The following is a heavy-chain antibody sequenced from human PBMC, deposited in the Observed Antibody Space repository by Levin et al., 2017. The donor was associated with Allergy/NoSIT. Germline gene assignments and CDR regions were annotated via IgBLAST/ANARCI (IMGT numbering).Heavy chain of an antibody. J-gene: IGHJ1*01. CDR2: ISYDGSNK. CDR3: ARGASIAVAGQWYFQH. V-gene: IGHV3-30*04. Sequence: GGFLRLSCAASGFTFSSYAMHWVRQAPGKGLEWVAVISYDGSNKYYADSVKGRFTISRDNSKNTLYLQMNSLRAEDTAVYYCARGASIAVAGQWYFQHWGQGTLVTVSS. D-gene: IGHD6-19*01. CDR1: GFTFSSYA.